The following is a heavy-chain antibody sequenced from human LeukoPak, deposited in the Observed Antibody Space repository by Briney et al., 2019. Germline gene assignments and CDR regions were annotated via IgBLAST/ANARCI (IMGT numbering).Heavy chain of an antibody. CDR1: GFTFSSYA. CDR2: ISYDGSNK. Sequence: GGSLRLSCAASGFTFSSYAMHWVRQAPGKGLEGVAVISYDGSNKYYADSVKGRFTISRDNSKNTLYLQMNSLRAEDTAVYYCARGFDYGDYVSYFDYWGQGTLVTVSS. V-gene: IGHV3-30*04. J-gene: IGHJ4*02. D-gene: IGHD4-17*01. CDR3: ARGFDYGDYVSYFDY.